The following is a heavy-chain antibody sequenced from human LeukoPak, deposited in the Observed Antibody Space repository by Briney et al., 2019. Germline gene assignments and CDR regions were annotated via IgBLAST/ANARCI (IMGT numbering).Heavy chain of an antibody. CDR2: INAGNGNT. V-gene: IGHV1-3*01. Sequence: ASVKVSCKASGYTFTSYAMHWVRQAPGQRLEWMGWINAGNGNTKYSQKFQGRVTITRDTSASTAYMELSSLRSEDTAVYYCARIISYQLGLANWFDPWGQGTLVTVSS. CDR1: GYTFTSYA. D-gene: IGHD2-2*01. J-gene: IGHJ5*02. CDR3: ARIISYQLGLANWFDP.